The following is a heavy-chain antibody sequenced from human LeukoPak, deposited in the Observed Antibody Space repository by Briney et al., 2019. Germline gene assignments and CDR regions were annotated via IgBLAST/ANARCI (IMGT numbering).Heavy chain of an antibody. V-gene: IGHV3-30*04. J-gene: IGHJ4*02. CDR1: GFTFSSYA. CDR3: ARDPTYYYDSSGYYPFDY. D-gene: IGHD3-22*01. CDR2: ISYDGSNK. Sequence: PGRSLRLSCAASGFTFSSYAMHWVRQAPGKGLEWVAVISYDGSNKYCADSVEGRFTISRDNSKNTLYLQMNSLRAEDTAVYYCARDPTYYYDSSGYYPFDYWGQGTLVTVSS.